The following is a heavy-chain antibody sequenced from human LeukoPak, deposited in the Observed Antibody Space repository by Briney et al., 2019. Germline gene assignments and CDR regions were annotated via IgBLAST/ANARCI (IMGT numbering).Heavy chain of an antibody. CDR2: INPNSGNR. J-gene: IGHJ3*02. Sequence: GASVKVSCKASGYTFTSLDINWVRQATGQGLEWMGWINPNSGNRGYAQQFQGRVTITRDTSIRTAYMELRSLRSDDTAVYYCARDGGYSSGLDIWGQGTMVTVSS. CDR1: GYTFTSLD. V-gene: IGHV1-8*03. D-gene: IGHD6-19*01. CDR3: ARDGGYSSGLDI.